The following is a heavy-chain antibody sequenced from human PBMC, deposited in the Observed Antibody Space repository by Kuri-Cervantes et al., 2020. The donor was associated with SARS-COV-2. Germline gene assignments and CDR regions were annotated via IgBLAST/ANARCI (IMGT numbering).Heavy chain of an antibody. V-gene: IGHV1-2*02. CDR3: ARIALGELSTFEY. J-gene: IGHJ4*02. CDR2: INPNSGGT. Sequence: ASVKVSCKASGYTFTGYYMHWVRQAPGQGLEWMGWINPNSGGTNYAQKFQGRVTMTRDTSISTAYMELSRLRSDDTAVYYCARIALGELSTFEYWGQGALVTVSS. D-gene: IGHD3-10*01. CDR1: GYTFTGYY.